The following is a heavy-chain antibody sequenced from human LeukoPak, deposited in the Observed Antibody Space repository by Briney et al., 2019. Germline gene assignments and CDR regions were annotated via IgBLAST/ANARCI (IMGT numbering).Heavy chain of an antibody. CDR1: GFTFSSSW. Sequence: WGSLRLSCVASGFTFSSSWMSWVRRAPGKGLEWVANINQDGTEEYYVDSVRGRFSISKDNAKNSLYLQMNSLRAEDTAVYYCARDPCHGALDYWGQGALVTVSS. CDR2: INQDGTEE. V-gene: IGHV3-7*03. J-gene: IGHJ4*02. D-gene: IGHD2-2*01. CDR3: ARDPCHGALDY.